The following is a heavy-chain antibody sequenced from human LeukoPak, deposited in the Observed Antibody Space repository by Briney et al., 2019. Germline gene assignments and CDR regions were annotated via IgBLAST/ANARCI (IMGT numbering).Heavy chain of an antibody. CDR1: GGSFSGYY. CDR3: ARGRDDSSGYYDALDI. CDR2: INHSGRT. J-gene: IGHJ3*02. V-gene: IGHV4-34*01. Sequence: PSETLSLTCGVYGGSFSGYYWSWIRQPPGKGLEWIGEINHSGRTNYNPSLKSRVTISVDTSKNQFSLKLSSVTAADTAVYYCARGRDDSSGYYDALDIWGQGTKVTVSS. D-gene: IGHD3-22*01.